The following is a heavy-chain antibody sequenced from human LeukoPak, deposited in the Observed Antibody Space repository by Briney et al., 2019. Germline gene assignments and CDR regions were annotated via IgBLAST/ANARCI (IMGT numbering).Heavy chain of an antibody. CDR1: GFTVNSNY. Sequence: PGGSLRLSCAASGFTVNSNYMSWVRQAPGKGLEWVSIIYSGGSTYYADSVKGRFTISRRNSKNTLYLQMNSLRAEDTAVYYCARRDTAMWSFDYWGQGTLVTVSS. J-gene: IGHJ4*02. CDR3: ARRDTAMWSFDY. D-gene: IGHD5-18*01. V-gene: IGHV3-53*04. CDR2: IYSGGST.